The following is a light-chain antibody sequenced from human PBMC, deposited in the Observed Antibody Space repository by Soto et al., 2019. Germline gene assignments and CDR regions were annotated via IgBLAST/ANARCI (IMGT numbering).Light chain of an antibody. CDR3: QQTYSTPWT. Sequence: DIQMTQSPSSLSTSVGDRVTVTCRASQSISGYLNWYQQKPGKAPKILIYAASSLQSGVPSRFSGSGSGTDSALTISSLQPEDIAAYYCQQTYSTPWTFGQGTKVEIK. J-gene: IGKJ1*01. V-gene: IGKV1-39*01. CDR2: AAS. CDR1: QSISGY.